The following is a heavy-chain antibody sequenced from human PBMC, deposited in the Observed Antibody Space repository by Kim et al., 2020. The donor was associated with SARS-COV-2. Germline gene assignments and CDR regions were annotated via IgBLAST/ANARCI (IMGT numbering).Heavy chain of an antibody. Sequence: GGSLRLSCAASGFTFSSYEMNWVRQAPAKGLEWVSYISSSGSTIYYADSVKGRFTISRDNAKNSLYLQMNSLRAEDTAVYYCASYCSSTSCYAMSPNYYYYGMDVWGQGTSVNVCS. CDR1: GFTFSSYE. D-gene: IGHD2-2*01. CDR3: ASYCSSTSCYAMSPNYYYYGMDV. J-gene: IGHJ6*02. V-gene: IGHV3-48*03. CDR2: ISSSGSTI.